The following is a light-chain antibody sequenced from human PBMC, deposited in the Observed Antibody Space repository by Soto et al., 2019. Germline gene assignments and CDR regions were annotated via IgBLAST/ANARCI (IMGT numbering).Light chain of an antibody. CDR1: QTVRNNY. CDR3: QQYGRSPPVK. Sequence: EFVLTQSPGTLSLSPGERATLSCRASQTVRNNYLAWYQQKPGQAPRLLIYDASSRATGIPDRFSGSGSGTDFTLTISRLEPEDFAVYYCQQYGRSPPVKFGQGTKVDIK. CDR2: DAS. J-gene: IGKJ1*01. V-gene: IGKV3-20*01.